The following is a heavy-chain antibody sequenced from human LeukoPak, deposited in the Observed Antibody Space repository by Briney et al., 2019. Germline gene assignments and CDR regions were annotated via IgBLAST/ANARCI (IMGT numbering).Heavy chain of an antibody. CDR2: ISSSGSTI. J-gene: IGHJ3*01. D-gene: IGHD6-6*01. Sequence: GGSLRLSCAASGFTFSSYGMHWVRQAPGKGLEWVSYISSSGSTIYYADSVKGRFTISRDNAKNSLYLQINSLRAEDTAVYYCARSSYSSSSSVWGQGTMVTVSS. CDR1: GFTFSSYG. V-gene: IGHV3-48*04. CDR3: ARSSYSSSSSV.